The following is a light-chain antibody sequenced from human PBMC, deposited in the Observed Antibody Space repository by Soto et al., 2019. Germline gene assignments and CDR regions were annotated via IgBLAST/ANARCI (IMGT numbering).Light chain of an antibody. V-gene: IGKV1-39*01. Sequence: DIQMTQSLSSLSASVGDTVTITCRASQSISNSLSWYQQKPGKAPKFLIYVASTVQRGVPSRFIGRVSGTDFTLTISSLQPEDVATYYCQQTFSPPYTFGQGTKLEIK. CDR2: VAS. J-gene: IGKJ2*01. CDR3: QQTFSPPYT. CDR1: QSISNS.